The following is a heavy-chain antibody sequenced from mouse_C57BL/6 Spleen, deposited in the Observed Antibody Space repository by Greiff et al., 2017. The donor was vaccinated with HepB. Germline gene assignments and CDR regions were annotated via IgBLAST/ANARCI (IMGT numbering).Heavy chain of an antibody. V-gene: IGHV5-6*01. J-gene: IGHJ1*03. CDR2: ISSGGSYT. Sequence: EVKLMESGGDLVKPGGSLKLSCAASGFTFSSYGMSWVRQTPDKRLEWVATISSGGSYTYYPDSVKGRFTISRDNAKNTLYLQMSSLKSEDTAMYYCARHPPSITTVVDFDVWGTGTTVTVSS. CDR3: ARHPPSITTVVDFDV. CDR1: GFTFSSYG. D-gene: IGHD1-1*01.